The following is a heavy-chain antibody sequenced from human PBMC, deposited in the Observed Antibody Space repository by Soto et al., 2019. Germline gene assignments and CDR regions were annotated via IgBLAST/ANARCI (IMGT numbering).Heavy chain of an antibody. D-gene: IGHD3-3*01. CDR2: IYWDDDK. V-gene: IGHV2-5*02. J-gene: IGHJ4*02. CDR3: AHRVLRTVFGLVTTTAIYFDF. CDR1: GFSLTTSGVG. Sequence: QITLNESGPTVVRPTETLTLTCRFSGFSLTTSGVGVGWIRQSPGKAPEWLALIYWDDDKRYSASLKSRFTITKDTSKHQVVLTVSDLDPTDTATYYCAHRVLRTVFGLVTTTAIYFDFWGQGTPVAVSS.